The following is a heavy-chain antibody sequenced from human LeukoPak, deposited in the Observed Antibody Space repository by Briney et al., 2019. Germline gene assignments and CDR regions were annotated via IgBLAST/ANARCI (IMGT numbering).Heavy chain of an antibody. D-gene: IGHD6-6*01. J-gene: IGHJ4*02. CDR2: ISAYNGNT. Sequence: GQGLEWMGWISAYNGNTNYAQKLQGRVTLTTDTSTGTAYMELRSLRSDDTAVYYCARGTSDWGQGTLVTVSS. V-gene: IGHV1-18*01. CDR3: ARGTSD.